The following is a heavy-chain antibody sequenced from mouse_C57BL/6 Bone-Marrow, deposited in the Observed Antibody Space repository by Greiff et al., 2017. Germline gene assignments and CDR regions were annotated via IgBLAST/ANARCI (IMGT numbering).Heavy chain of an antibody. CDR1: GFTFSSYA. V-gene: IGHV5-9-1*02. J-gene: IGHJ3*01. Sequence: EVKFVESGEGLVKPGGSLKLSCAASGFTFSSYAMSWVRQTPEKRLEWVAYISSGGDYIYYADTVKGRFTISKDNARNTLYLQIGSLKSEDTAMYYCTRDYYDGSSPFAYWGQGTLVTVSA. CDR3: TRDYYDGSSPFAY. CDR2: ISSGGDYI. D-gene: IGHD1-1*01.